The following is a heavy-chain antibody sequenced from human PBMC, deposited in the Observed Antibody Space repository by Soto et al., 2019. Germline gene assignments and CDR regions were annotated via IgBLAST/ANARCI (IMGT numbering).Heavy chain of an antibody. CDR1: GDTITSFS. V-gene: IGHV4-4*07. J-gene: IGHJ4*02. D-gene: IGHD1-7*01. CDR3: EGESGENWSYEAY. Sequence: PSLTFTVSGDTITSFSWNLILHSAGKGLEWIGRISTTGNTHYNPSLESRVTMSLDTSKNQFSLKLTSVTAADTAVYYCEGESGENWSYEAYWGQGTLVTVSS. CDR2: ISTTGNT.